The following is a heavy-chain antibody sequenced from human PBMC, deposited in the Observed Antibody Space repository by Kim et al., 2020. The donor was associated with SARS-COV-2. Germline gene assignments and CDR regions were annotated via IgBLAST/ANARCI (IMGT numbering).Heavy chain of an antibody. CDR2: IYYSGST. D-gene: IGHD3-10*01. Sequence: SETLSLTCTVSGGSISSSSYYWGWIRQPPGKGLEWIGSIYYSGSTYYNPSLKSRVTISVDTSKNQFSLKLSSVTAADTAVYYCARHGAHYYGSASLLPGTVDYFDYWGQGTLVTVSS. V-gene: IGHV4-39*01. J-gene: IGHJ4*02. CDR1: GGSISSSSYY. CDR3: ARHGAHYYGSASLLPGTVDYFDY.